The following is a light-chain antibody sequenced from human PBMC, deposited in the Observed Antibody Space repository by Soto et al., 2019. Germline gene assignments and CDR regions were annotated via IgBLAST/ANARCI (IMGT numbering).Light chain of an antibody. CDR2: DVN. V-gene: IGLV2-14*03. CDR1: SSDIGAYNY. Sequence: QSALTQPASVSRSPGQSITISCTGTSSDIGAYNYVSWYQQHPGKAPKLMIYDVNIRPSGVSNRFSGSKSGNTASLTISGLQAEDEADYYCTSWTTSTTMIFGGGTKVTVL. CDR3: TSWTTSTTMI. J-gene: IGLJ2*01.